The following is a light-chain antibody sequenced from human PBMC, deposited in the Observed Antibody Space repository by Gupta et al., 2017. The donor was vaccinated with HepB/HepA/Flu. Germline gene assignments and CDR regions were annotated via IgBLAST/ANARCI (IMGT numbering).Light chain of an antibody. V-gene: IGKV2-28*01. Sequence: DIVMTQSPLSLPVTPGEPASISCRSSQSLLHSNGYNYLDWYLQKPGQSPQLLTYLASTRASGVPDRFSGSVSGTDFTLKIRRVEAEDVGVYYCRQTLQAPFHFGHGTKVDIK. CDR3: RQTLQAPFH. J-gene: IGKJ3*01. CDR2: LAS. CDR1: QSLLHSNGYNY.